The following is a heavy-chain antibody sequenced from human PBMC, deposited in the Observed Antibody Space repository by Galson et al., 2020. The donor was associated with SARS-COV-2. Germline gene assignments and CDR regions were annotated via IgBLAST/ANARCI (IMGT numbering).Heavy chain of an antibody. D-gene: IGHD4-17*01. J-gene: IGHJ4*02. CDR2: ISRSGNTI. Sequence: GGSLRLSGAASGFTFTDFYMTWIRQAPGKGLEWVTYISRSGNTIYYADSVKGRFTISRDNPKNSLYLQMNSLRAEDTAVYYCATAGDYGDYGADYDYWGQGTLVTVSS. V-gene: IGHV3-11*01. CDR3: ATAGDYGDYGADYDY. CDR1: GFTFTDFY.